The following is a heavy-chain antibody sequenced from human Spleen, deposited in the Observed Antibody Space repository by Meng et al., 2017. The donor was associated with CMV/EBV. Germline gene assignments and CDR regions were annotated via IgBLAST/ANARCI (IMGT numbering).Heavy chain of an antibody. J-gene: IGHJ4*02. CDR1: GFTFSSYA. Sequence: AASGFTFSSYAMSWVRQAPGKGLEWVSAISGSGGSTYYADSVKGRFTISRDNSKNTLYLQMNSLRAEDTAVYYCAKCDTVADSYFDYWGQGTLVTVSS. V-gene: IGHV3-23*01. CDR3: AKCDTVADSYFDY. D-gene: IGHD5-12*01. CDR2: ISGSGGST.